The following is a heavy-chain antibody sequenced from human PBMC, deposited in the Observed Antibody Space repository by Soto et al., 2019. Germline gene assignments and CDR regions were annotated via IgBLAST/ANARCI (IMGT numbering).Heavy chain of an antibody. D-gene: IGHD6-13*01. V-gene: IGHV4-4*07. CDR3: AGNIDSSSWYYFDY. CDR1: GGSISSYY. CDR2: IYTSGST. Sequence: QVQLQESGPGLVKPSETLSLTCTVSGGSISSYYWSWIRQPAGKGLEWIGRIYTSGSTNYNPSLRSRDTMSVDTSKNQFSLKLSSVTAADTAVYYCAGNIDSSSWYYFDYWGQGTLVTVSS. J-gene: IGHJ4*02.